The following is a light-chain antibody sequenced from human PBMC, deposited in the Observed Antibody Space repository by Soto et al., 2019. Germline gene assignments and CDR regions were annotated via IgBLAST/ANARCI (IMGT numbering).Light chain of an antibody. Sequence: EIVLSQSPGTLSLSPGEGATLSCRASQSVSSNFLAWYQRKPGQAPRLLMYGASSRATGIPDRFSGSGSGTDFTLTIRRLEPEDFAVYYCQQYGSSPLTFGGGTKVEIK. CDR2: GAS. CDR1: QSVSSNF. J-gene: IGKJ4*01. CDR3: QQYGSSPLT. V-gene: IGKV3-20*01.